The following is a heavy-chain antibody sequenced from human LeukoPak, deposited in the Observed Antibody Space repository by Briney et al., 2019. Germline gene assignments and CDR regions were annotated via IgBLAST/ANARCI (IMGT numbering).Heavy chain of an antibody. V-gene: IGHV1-69*04. CDR1: GGTFSSYA. J-gene: IGHJ4*02. CDR2: IIPILGIA. Sequence: GSSVKVSCKASGGTFSSYAISWVRQAPGQGLEWMARIIPILGIANYAQKFQGRVTITADKSTSTDYMELSSLRSEDTAVYYCATSIAVAGTGLLPDYWGQGTLVTVSS. D-gene: IGHD6-19*01. CDR3: ATSIAVAGTGLLPDY.